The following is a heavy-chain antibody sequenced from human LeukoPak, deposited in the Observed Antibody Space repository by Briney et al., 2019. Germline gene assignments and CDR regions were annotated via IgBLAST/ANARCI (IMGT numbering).Heavy chain of an antibody. Sequence: PSGTLSLICNVSGDSVSSGYWSWIRQSPGKGLEWIGFIQDTGITDYNPSLKSRLLMSLDTSKNQFSLNLRSVTAADTAVYYCAGREHRYSRDWGQGILVTISS. J-gene: IGHJ1*01. V-gene: IGHV4-4*09. CDR2: IQDTGIT. D-gene: IGHD2-15*01. CDR3: AGREHRYSRD. CDR1: GDSVSSGY.